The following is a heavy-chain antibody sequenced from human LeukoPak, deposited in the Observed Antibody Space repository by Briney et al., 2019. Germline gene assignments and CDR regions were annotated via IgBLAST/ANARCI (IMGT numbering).Heavy chain of an antibody. Sequence: ASVKVSCKASGYTFTSYYMHWVRQAPGQGLEWMGIINPSGGSTSYAQKFQGRVTMTRDTSTSTVYMELSSLRSEDTAVYYCASHDSSGYSLGIWGQGTMVTVSS. D-gene: IGHD3-22*01. V-gene: IGHV1-46*01. J-gene: IGHJ3*02. CDR1: GYTFTSYY. CDR3: ASHDSSGYSLGI. CDR2: INPSGGST.